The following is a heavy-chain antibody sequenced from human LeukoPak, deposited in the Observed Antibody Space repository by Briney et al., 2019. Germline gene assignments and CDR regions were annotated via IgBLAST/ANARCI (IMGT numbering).Heavy chain of an antibody. J-gene: IGHJ6*03. CDR1: GCTFTSYS. D-gene: IGHD3-16*01. V-gene: IGHV1-18*01. Sequence: GASVKVSCKASGCTFTSYSTTWVRQAPGQGLEWMGWISAYNANTHYAQNLQGRVTMTTDTSASTAYMELRSLRSDDTAVYYCARVRSGGSVMAYYFNYMDVWGKGTTVTVSS. CDR3: ARVRSGGSVMAYYFNYMDV. CDR2: ISAYNANT.